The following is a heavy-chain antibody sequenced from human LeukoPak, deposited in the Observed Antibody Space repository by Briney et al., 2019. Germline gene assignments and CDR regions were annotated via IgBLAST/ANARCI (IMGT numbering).Heavy chain of an antibody. V-gene: IGHV1-69*06. CDR3: AELGITMIGGV. CDR2: IIPIFGTA. Sequence: ASVKVSCKATGGTFSSYAISWVRQAPGQGLEWMGGIIPIFGTANYAQKFQGRVTITADKSTSTAYMELSSLRAEDTAVYYCAELGITMIGGVWGKGTTVTISS. CDR1: GGTFSSYA. D-gene: IGHD3-10*02. J-gene: IGHJ6*04.